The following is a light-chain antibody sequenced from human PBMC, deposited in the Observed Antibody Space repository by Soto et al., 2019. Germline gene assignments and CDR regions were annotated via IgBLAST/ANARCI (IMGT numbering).Light chain of an antibody. V-gene: IGKV1-5*01. CDR3: QQNNFY. Sequence: DIQMTKSPSTLSGSVGDTVAITCRARQNIHPWLAWFQLKPGQAPQLLVYNASSLVRGVPTRFAYSGSDTEFTLTIHSLQPDDFATYYCQQNNFYFGRGTKVDI. CDR1: QNIHPW. CDR2: NAS. J-gene: IGKJ3*01.